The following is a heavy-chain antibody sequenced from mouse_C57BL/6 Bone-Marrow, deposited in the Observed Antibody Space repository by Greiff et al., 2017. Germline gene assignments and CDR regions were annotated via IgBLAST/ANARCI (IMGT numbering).Heavy chain of an antibody. V-gene: IGHV1-80*01. CDR1: GYAFSSYW. CDR3: ARSDYYGSRVDD. CDR2: IYPGDGDT. D-gene: IGHD1-1*01. J-gene: IGHJ2*01. Sequence: QVQLQQSGAELVKPGASVKISCKASGYAFSSYWMNWVKQRPGKGLEWIGQIYPGDGDTNYNGKFKGKATLTADKSSSTAYMQLSSLTYKDSEVYLCARSDYYGSRVDDWGQGTTLTVSS.